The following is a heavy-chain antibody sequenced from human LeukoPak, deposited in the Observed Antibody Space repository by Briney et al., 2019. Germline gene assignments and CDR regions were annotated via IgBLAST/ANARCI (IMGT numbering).Heavy chain of an antibody. CDR3: ARILKYCSSTSCQLDY. CDR1: GFTFSSYS. D-gene: IGHD2-2*01. V-gene: IGHV3-21*01. Sequence: GGSLRLSCAASGFTFSSYSMNWVRQAPGKGLGWVSSISSSSSYIYYADSVKGRFTISRDNAKNSLYLQMNSLRAEDTAVYYCARILKYCSSTSCQLDYWGQGTLVTVSS. CDR2: ISSSSSYI. J-gene: IGHJ4*02.